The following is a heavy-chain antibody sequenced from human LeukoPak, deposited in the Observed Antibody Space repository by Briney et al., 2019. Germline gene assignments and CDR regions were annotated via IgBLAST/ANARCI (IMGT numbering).Heavy chain of an antibody. J-gene: IGHJ4*02. CDR3: ARGAPEGYYDSSGYSPLGSWFDY. V-gene: IGHV1-18*01. Sequence: ASVKVSCKASGYTFTSYGISWVRQAPGQGLEWMGWISAYNGNTNYAQKLQGRVTMTTDTSTSTAYMELRSLRSDDTAVYYCARGAPEGYYDSSGYSPLGSWFDYWGQGTLVTVSS. D-gene: IGHD3-22*01. CDR2: ISAYNGNT. CDR1: GYTFTSYG.